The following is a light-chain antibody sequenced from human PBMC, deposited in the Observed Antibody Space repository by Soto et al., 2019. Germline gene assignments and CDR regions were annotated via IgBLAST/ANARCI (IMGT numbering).Light chain of an antibody. CDR2: DVS. V-gene: IGKV3-11*01. Sequence: EIVLTQSPGTLSLSPGDRATLSCRASQSVSNNYLAWYQHKPGQAPRLIIYDVSKRATGIPARFSGGGSGTDFTLTIRSLEPEDSAVYYCQQRSNWPALTFGGGTKVDIK. CDR3: QQRSNWPALT. J-gene: IGKJ4*01. CDR1: QSVSNNY.